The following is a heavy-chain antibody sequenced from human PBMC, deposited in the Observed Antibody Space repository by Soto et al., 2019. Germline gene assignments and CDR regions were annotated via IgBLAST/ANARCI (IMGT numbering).Heavy chain of an antibody. CDR2: IWYDGSNK. Sequence: GGSLRLSCAASGFTFSSYGMHWVRQAPGKGLEWVAVIWYDGSNKYYADSVKGRFTISRDNSKNTLYLEMNSLRAEDTAVYYCARDFAGRYDYVWGSYREYYYYGMDVWGQGTTVTVSS. J-gene: IGHJ6*02. V-gene: IGHV3-33*01. CDR1: GFTFSSYG. D-gene: IGHD3-16*02. CDR3: ARDFAGRYDYVWGSYREYYYYGMDV.